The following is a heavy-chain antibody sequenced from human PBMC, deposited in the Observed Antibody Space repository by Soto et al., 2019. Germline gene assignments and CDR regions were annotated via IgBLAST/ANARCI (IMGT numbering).Heavy chain of an antibody. D-gene: IGHD2-21*02. CDR2: ISGSGGST. V-gene: IGHV3-23*01. CDR1: GFAFSSRA. Sequence: EVQLLESGGGLVQPGGSLRLSCAASGFAFSSRAMGWVRQAPGMGPEWVSGISGSGGSTYYADSVKGRFTISRDNSKYTLYLQVNSLRAEDTAVYYCVLPSGGCGSDVCYAALFDYWGQGALVTVSS. CDR3: VLPSGGCGSDVCYAALFDY. J-gene: IGHJ4*02.